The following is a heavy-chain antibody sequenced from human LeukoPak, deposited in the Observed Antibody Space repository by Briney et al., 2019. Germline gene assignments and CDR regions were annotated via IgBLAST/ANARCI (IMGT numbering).Heavy chain of an antibody. Sequence: PGGSLRLSCAASGFTFSSYWMSWVRQAPGKGLEWVANIKQDGSEKYYVDSVKGRFTISRDNAKNSLYLQMNSLRAEDTAVYYCAKDHLTGRVYSDYGDPGYAFDIWGQGTMVTVSS. CDR3: AKDHLTGRVYSDYGDPGYAFDI. CDR2: IKQDGSEK. V-gene: IGHV3-7*01. CDR1: GFTFSSYW. D-gene: IGHD4-17*01. J-gene: IGHJ3*02.